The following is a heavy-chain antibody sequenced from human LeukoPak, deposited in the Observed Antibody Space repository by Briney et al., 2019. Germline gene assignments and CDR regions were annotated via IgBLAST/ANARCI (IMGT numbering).Heavy chain of an antibody. D-gene: IGHD6-13*01. V-gene: IGHV1-69*06. CDR2: IIPIFGTA. CDR3: AHPYSSSWYYFDY. J-gene: IGHJ4*02. Sequence: SVKVSCTASGGTFSSYAISCVRQAPGQGLEWMGGIIPIFGTANYAQKFQGRVTITADKSTSTAYMELSSLRSEDTAVYYCAHPYSSSWYYFDYWGQGTLVTVSS. CDR1: GGTFSSYA.